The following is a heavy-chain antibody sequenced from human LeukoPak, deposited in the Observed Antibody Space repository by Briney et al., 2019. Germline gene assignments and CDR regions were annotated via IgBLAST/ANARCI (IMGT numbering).Heavy chain of an antibody. CDR1: GFTFSSYS. V-gene: IGHV3-21*01. CDR2: ITSSSIYI. Sequence: GGSLRLSCAASGFTFSSYSMNWVRQAPGKGLEWVSSITSSSIYIYYADSVKGRFTISRDNAKNSLYLQMNSLRAEDTAVYYCARDPPLSEIKKSGVDYWGQGTLVTVSS. D-gene: IGHD2-15*01. CDR3: ARDPPLSEIKKSGVDY. J-gene: IGHJ4*02.